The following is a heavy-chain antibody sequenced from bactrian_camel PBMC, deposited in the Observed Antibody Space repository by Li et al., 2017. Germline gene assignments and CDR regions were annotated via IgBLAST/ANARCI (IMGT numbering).Heavy chain of an antibody. CDR2: TNSGGGST. CDR3: ARNDWPGFYDY. D-gene: IGHD1*01. CDR1: GFTFSSYD. J-gene: IGHJ4*01. Sequence: DVQLVESGGGSVQTGGSLRLSCAASGFTFSSYDMSWVRQAPGKGLEWVATNSGGGSTYYADSVKGRFTISRDNAKNTVYLQLNSLRTGDMAMYYCARNDWPGFYDYWGQGTQVTVS. V-gene: IGHV3S40*01.